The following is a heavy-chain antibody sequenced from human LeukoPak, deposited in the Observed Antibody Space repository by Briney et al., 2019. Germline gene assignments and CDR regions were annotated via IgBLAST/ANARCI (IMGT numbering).Heavy chain of an antibody. CDR2: IYPADSDI. CDR3: ARTVESRLITFGGVIVYFDY. CDR1: GYSINNFW. J-gene: IGHJ4*02. Sequence: GESLKISCKGSGYSINNFWIAWVRQMPGKGPEWMGIIYPADSDIRYSPSFQGQVTISADKSISTAYLQWNSLKASDTAMYYCARTVESRLITFGGVIVYFDYWGQGTLVTVSS. D-gene: IGHD3-16*02. V-gene: IGHV5-51*01.